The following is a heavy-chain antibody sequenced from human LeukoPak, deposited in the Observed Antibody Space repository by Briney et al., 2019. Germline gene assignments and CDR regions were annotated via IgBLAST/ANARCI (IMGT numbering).Heavy chain of an antibody. V-gene: IGHV1-18*01. CDR1: GYSFTRYG. D-gene: IGHD3-22*01. CDR3: ARDLDYYDSSGSGWFDP. CDR2: ISTYNGNT. J-gene: IGHJ5*02. Sequence: ASVKISCKASGYSFTRYGISWVRQAPGQGLEWMGWISTYNGNTNYAQKFQGRVTMTTDTSTNTAYMELRSLRSDDTAVYYCARDLDYYDSSGSGWFDPWGQGTLVTVSS.